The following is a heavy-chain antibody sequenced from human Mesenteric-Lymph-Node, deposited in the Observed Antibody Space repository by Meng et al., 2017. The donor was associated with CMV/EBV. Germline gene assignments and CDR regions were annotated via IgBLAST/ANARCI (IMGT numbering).Heavy chain of an antibody. J-gene: IGHJ6*02. D-gene: IGHD2-2*02. CDR2: INPNSGGT. CDR1: GYTFTGYY. V-gene: IGHV1-2*02. Sequence: ASVKVSCKASGYTFTGYYMHWVRQAPGQGLEWMGWINPNSGGTNYAQKFQGRVTMTRDTSISTAYMELSRLRSDGTAVYYCARVGYCSSTSCYTGMDVWGQGTTVTVSS. CDR3: ARVGYCSSTSCYTGMDV.